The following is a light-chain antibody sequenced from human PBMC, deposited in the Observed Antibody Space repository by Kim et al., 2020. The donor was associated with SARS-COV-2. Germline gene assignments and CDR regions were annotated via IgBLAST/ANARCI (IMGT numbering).Light chain of an antibody. CDR2: GKN. V-gene: IGLV1-40*01. CDR3: QSYDNSLSGYV. Sequence: RGPTARIRISANSGAGYEVHWYQQQPGTAPKLLIYGKNNRPSGVPDRFSGSKSGTSASLAITGLQTEDEADYYCQSYDNSLSGYVFGTGTKVTVL. J-gene: IGLJ1*01. CDR1: SANSGAGYE.